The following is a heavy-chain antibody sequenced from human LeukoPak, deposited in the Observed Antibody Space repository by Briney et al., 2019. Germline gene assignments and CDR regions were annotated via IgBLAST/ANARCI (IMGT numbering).Heavy chain of an antibody. J-gene: IGHJ4*02. CDR3: ASGGYSSSSSRFDY. CDR2: IKQDGSEK. CDR1: GFTFSSYW. V-gene: IGHV3-7*01. Sequence: GGSLRLSCAASGFTFSSYWMSWVRQAPGKGLEWVANIKQDGSEKYYVDSVKGRFTISRDNAKNSLYLQMNSLRAEDTAVYYCASGGYSSSSSRFDYWGQGTLVTVSS. D-gene: IGHD6-13*01.